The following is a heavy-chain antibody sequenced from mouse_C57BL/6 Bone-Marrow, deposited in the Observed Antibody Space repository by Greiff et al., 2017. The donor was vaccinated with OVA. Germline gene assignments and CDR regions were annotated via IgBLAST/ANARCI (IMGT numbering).Heavy chain of an antibody. CDR2: IDPSDSYT. J-gene: IGHJ4*01. CDR1: GYTFTSYW. CDR3: ARYYH. V-gene: IGHV1-59*01. Sequence: QVQLKQPGAELVRPGTSVKLSCKASGYTFTSYWMHWVKQRPGQGLEWIGVIDPSDSYTNYNQKFKGKATLTVDTSSSTAYMQLSSLTSEDSAVYYCARYYHWGQGTSVTVSS. D-gene: IGHD1-1*01.